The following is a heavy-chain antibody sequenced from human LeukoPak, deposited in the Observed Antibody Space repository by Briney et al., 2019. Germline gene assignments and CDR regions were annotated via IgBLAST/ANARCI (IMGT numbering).Heavy chain of an antibody. CDR3: AKDIIGGPDDYDAYDMDG. Sequence: GGTLKLSCTVSGFTITTYGGRWVRQAPGKGLEWVAVISYDGSNKYYADSGRGTFTISTSISKNTLYLHMHSLRAEDTAVYYCAKDIIGGPDDYDAYDMDGWGKGATVT. D-gene: IGHD4-17*01. CDR1: GFTITTYG. J-gene: IGHJ6*04. CDR2: ISYDGSNK. V-gene: IGHV3-30*18.